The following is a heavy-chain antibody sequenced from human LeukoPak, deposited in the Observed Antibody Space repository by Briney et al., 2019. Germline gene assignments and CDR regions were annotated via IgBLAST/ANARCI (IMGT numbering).Heavy chain of an antibody. J-gene: IGHJ5*02. D-gene: IGHD3-16*01. CDR2: ISYSGDT. V-gene: IGHV4-59*01. CDR1: GGSFSSYY. Sequence: SETLSLTCTVSGGSFSSYYWSWIRQPAGKGLEWIGYISYSGDTSYSPSLKSRVTISVDTSKNQFSLRLSSMTAADTAVYFCARGGGNRRANWFDPWGQGTLVTVSS. CDR3: ARGGGNRRANWFDP.